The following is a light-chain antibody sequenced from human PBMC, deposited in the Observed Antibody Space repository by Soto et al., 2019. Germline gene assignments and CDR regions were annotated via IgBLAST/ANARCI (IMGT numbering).Light chain of an antibody. Sequence: DIQMTQSPSSLSESAGDRVTITCRASQGISTYLNWYQQKPGKAPKLLIYAASSLQSGVPSRFSGSGSETDFTLTISSLQPEDFATYSCQQTYSSPQTFGQGTKLEIK. CDR3: QQTYSSPQT. CDR2: AAS. CDR1: QGISTY. J-gene: IGKJ2*01. V-gene: IGKV1-39*01.